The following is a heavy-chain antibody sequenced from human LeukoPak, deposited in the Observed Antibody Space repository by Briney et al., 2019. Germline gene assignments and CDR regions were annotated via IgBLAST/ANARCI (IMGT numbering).Heavy chain of an antibody. V-gene: IGHV5-51*03. J-gene: IGHJ4*02. CDR1: GYSFTSYW. CDR2: IYTGASDT. CDR3: ARSNYYDSSGYYYAGY. Sequence: KPGESLTISRKGSGYSFTSYWSGWVRQMPGKGLECTGIIYTGASDTRYRPSFQGPVTISADKSISTASTQWSSLGASDTAMYYCARSNYYDSSGYYYAGYWGQGALVTVSS. D-gene: IGHD3-22*01.